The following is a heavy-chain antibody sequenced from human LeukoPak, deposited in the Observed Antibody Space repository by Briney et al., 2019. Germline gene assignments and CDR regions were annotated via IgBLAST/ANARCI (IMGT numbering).Heavy chain of an antibody. CDR2: IYYSGST. D-gene: IGHD2-2*01. CDR3: ARQPAMRRLVSFFDY. V-gene: IGHV4-59*08. J-gene: IGHJ4*02. CDR1: GGSISSYY. Sequence: SETLSLTCTVSGGSISSYYWSWIRQPPGKGLEWIGYIYYSGSTNYNPSLKSRVTISVDTSKNQFSLKLSSVTAADTAVYYCARQPAMRRLVSFFDYWGQGTLVTVSS.